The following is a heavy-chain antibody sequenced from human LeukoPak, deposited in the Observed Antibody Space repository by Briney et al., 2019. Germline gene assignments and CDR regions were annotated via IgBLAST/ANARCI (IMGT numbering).Heavy chain of an antibody. CDR2: IYHSGST. Sequence: PSETLSLTCTVSGYSISSGYYWGWIRQPPGKGLEWIGSIYHSGSTYYNPSLKSRVTISVDTSKNQFSLKLSSVTAADTAVYYCARPYSSSGYYYMDVWGKGTTVTVSS. CDR1: GYSISSGYY. D-gene: IGHD6-6*01. CDR3: ARPYSSSGYYYMDV. J-gene: IGHJ6*03. V-gene: IGHV4-38-2*02.